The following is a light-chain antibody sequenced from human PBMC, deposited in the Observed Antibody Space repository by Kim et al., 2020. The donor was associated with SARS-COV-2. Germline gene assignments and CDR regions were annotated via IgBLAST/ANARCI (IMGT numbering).Light chain of an antibody. V-gene: IGLV2-8*01. CDR2: EVS. CDR3: SSYAGSNRGV. J-gene: IGLJ3*02. Sequence: QSALTQPPSASGSPGQSVTTSCTGTSSDVGGYNYVSWYQQHPGKAPKLMIYEVSKRPSGVPDRFSGSKSGNTASLTVSGLQAEDEADYYCSSYAGSNRGVFGGGTQLTVL. CDR1: SSDVGGYNY.